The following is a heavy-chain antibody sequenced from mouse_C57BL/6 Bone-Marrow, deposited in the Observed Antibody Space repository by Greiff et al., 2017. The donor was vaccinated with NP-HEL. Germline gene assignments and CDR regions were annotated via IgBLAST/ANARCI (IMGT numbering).Heavy chain of an antibody. CDR3: ARSGITTVVATNWDFDV. V-gene: IGHV1-7*01. CDR2: INPSSGST. D-gene: IGHD1-1*01. J-gene: IGHJ1*03. Sequence: VQLQQSGADLAKPGASVKLSCKASGYTFTSYWMHWVKQRPGQGLEWIGYINPSSGSTNYNKKFKDKATLPADNSYSTAYRQLSSRTYEDSAGYYGARSGITTVVATNWDFDVWGTGTTVTVSS. CDR1: GYTFTSYW.